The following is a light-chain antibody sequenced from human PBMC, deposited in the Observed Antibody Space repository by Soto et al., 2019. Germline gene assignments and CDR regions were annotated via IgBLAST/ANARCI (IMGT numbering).Light chain of an antibody. J-gene: IGKJ4*01. Sequence: DIPMTQAPSTLSASVGDRVIITCRASQSPGTWMAWYQQKPGTAPVLLIYDVSKLESGVPSRFSGRASGTEFPLTITRLQPDDFATYYCQQYFSYPLTFGGGTKVEIK. CDR1: QSPGTW. V-gene: IGKV1-5*01. CDR2: DVS. CDR3: QQYFSYPLT.